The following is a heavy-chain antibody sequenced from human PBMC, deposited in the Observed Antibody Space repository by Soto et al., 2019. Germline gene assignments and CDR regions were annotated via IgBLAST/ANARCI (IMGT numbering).Heavy chain of an antibody. D-gene: IGHD4-17*01. V-gene: IGHV4-59*08. CDR3: ARLKNYGNYDWFDP. CDR2: IYYTGST. Sequence: QVQLQELGPGLVKPSETLSLTCTVSGVSVSAYYWNWIRQPPGKKLEWIGYIYYTGSTDYNPSLESRVTISVDTSKNQFSLNLRSVTAADTAIYYCARLKNYGNYDWFDPWGQGTLVTVSS. CDR1: GVSVSAYY. J-gene: IGHJ5*02.